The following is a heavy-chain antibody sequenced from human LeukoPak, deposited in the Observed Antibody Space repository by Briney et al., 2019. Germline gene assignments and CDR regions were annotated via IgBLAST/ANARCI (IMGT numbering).Heavy chain of an antibody. D-gene: IGHD6-6*01. J-gene: IGHJ4*02. Sequence: GESLKISCKASGYSFTSHWIAWVRQMPGRGLEWMGMFYPGDSDVKYSPSFRGQVTISADKSITTAYLQWSSLKASDTAMYYCARQDGSSPRFDYWGQGTLVTVSS. CDR1: GYSFTSHW. CDR2: FYPGDSDV. CDR3: ARQDGSSPRFDY. V-gene: IGHV5-51*01.